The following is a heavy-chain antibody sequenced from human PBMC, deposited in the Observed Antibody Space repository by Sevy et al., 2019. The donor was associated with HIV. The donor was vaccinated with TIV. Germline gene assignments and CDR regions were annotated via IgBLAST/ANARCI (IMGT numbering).Heavy chain of an antibody. Sequence: GGSLRLSCAASGFTFSNAWMSWVRQAPGKGLEWVGRIKRKSDGETTDNAAPVKDRFTISRDDSKNTVYMQMNSLKIEETAVYYCATDLLDYWGQGTLVTVSS. CDR3: ATDLLDY. D-gene: IGHD3-3*01. CDR1: GFTFSNAW. J-gene: IGHJ4*02. CDR2: IKRKSDGETT. V-gene: IGHV3-15*01.